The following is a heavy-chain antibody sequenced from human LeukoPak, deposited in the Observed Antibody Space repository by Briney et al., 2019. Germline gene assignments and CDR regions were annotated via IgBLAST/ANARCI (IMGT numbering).Heavy chain of an antibody. Sequence: NAGGSLRLSCAASGFTFSTCAMSWIRQPPGKGLEWIGEINHSGSTNYNPSLKSRVTISVDTSKNQFSLKLSSVTAADTAVYYCARSLGPRGLGLWFGESTFDYWGQGTLVTVSS. V-gene: IGHV4-34*01. J-gene: IGHJ4*02. CDR1: GFTFSTCA. D-gene: IGHD3-10*01. CDR3: ARSLGPRGLGLWFGESTFDY. CDR2: INHSGST.